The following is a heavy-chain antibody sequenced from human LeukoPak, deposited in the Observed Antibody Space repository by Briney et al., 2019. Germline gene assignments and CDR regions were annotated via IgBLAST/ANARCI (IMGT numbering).Heavy chain of an antibody. CDR1: GVSISSYY. CDR2: IYTSGST. D-gene: IGHD3-3*01. J-gene: IGHJ3*02. Sequence: PSETLSLTCTVSGVSISSYYWSWIRQPAGKGLEWVGRIYTSGSTNYNLSLKSRVTISVDTSKNQFSLKLSSVTAADTAVYYCARAQFPIRFLEWLSAFDIWGQGTMVTVSS. CDR3: ARAQFPIRFLEWLSAFDI. V-gene: IGHV4-4*07.